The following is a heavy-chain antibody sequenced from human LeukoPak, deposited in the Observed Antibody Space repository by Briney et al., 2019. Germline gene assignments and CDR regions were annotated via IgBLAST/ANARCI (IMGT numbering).Heavy chain of an antibody. Sequence: GGSLRLSCAASGFTVSSNYMSWVRQAPGKGLEWVSYISSSGSTIYYADSVKGRFTISRDNAKNSLYLQMNSLRAEDTAVYYCARDAPYEGDNWGQGTLVTVSS. CDR3: ARDAPYEGDN. D-gene: IGHD3-3*01. V-gene: IGHV3-11*04. CDR2: ISSSGSTI. CDR1: GFTVSSNY. J-gene: IGHJ4*02.